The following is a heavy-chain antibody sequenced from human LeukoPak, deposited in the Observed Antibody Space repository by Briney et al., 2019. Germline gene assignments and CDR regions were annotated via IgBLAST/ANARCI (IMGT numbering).Heavy chain of an antibody. CDR2: IYTGQST. Sequence: GGSLRLSCAASGFNVTTYYVTWVRQAPGKRLEWVSVIYTGQSTNYADSVKGRFTISRDTSKNIVFLQMNNLRAADTAVYYCARDRRYYYDSSGNDAFDIWGQGTMVTVSS. V-gene: IGHV3-53*01. J-gene: IGHJ3*02. D-gene: IGHD3-22*01. CDR3: ARDRRYYYDSSGNDAFDI. CDR1: GFNVTTYY.